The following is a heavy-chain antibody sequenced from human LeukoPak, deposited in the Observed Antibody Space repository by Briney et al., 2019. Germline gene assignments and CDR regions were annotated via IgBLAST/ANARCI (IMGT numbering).Heavy chain of an antibody. Sequence: GGSLRLSCAASGFTFSSYAMSWVRQAPGKGLEWVSAISGSGGSTYYADSVKGRFTASRDNAKNSLYLQMNSLRAEDTAVYYCARWSGSTTRNFDYWGQGTLVTVSS. J-gene: IGHJ4*02. CDR3: ARWSGSTTRNFDY. CDR1: GFTFSSYA. V-gene: IGHV3-23*01. D-gene: IGHD2-2*01. CDR2: ISGSGGST.